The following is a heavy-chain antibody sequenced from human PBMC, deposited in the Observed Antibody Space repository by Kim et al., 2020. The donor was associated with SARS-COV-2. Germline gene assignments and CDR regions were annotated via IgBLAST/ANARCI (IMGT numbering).Heavy chain of an antibody. CDR3: ARVNSSGWYGRAEYFQH. CDR1: GGTFSSYA. V-gene: IGHV1-69*13. CDR2: IIPIFGTA. Sequence: SVKVSCKASGGTFSSYAISWVRQAPGQGLEWMGGIIPIFGTANYAQKFQGRVTITADESTSTAYMELSSLRSEDTAVYYCARVNSSGWYGRAEYFQHWGQGTLVTVSS. D-gene: IGHD6-19*01. J-gene: IGHJ1*01.